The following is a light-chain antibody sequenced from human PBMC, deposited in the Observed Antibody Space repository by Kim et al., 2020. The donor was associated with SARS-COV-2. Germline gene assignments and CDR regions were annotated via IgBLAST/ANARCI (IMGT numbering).Light chain of an antibody. CDR1: SSDVGGYNY. Sequence: GQSITISCTGTSSDVGGYNYVSWYQQHPSKAPKLMIYDVSKRPSGVSNRFSGSKSGNTASLTISGLQAEDEADYYCSSYTSSSTLVFGGGTQLTVL. CDR3: SSYTSSSTLV. V-gene: IGLV2-14*04. CDR2: DVS. J-gene: IGLJ3*02.